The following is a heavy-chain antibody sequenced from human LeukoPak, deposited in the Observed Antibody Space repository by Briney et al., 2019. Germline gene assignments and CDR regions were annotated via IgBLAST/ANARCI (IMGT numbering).Heavy chain of an antibody. J-gene: IGHJ5*02. CDR2: INHSGST. Sequence: PSETLSLTCTVSGGSISSGSYYWSWIRQPPGKGLEWIGEINHSGSTNYNPSLKSRVTISVDTSKNQFSLKLSSVTAADTAVYYCARSLLRSVANWFDPWGQGTLVTVSS. D-gene: IGHD3-3*01. V-gene: IGHV4-39*07. CDR1: GGSISSGSYY. CDR3: ARSLLRSVANWFDP.